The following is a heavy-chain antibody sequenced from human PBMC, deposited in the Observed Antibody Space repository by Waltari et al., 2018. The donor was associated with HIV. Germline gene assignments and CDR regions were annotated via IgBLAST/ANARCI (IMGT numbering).Heavy chain of an antibody. CDR1: GGSFSGYY. J-gene: IGHJ4*02. D-gene: IGHD5-12*01. Sequence: QVQLQQWGAGLLKPSETLSLTCAVYGGSFSGYYWSWIRQPPGKGLEWIGEINHSGSTNYNPSLKSRVTISVDTSKNQFSLKLSSVTAADTAVYYCARRRVGGYSCFDYWGQGTLVTVSS. V-gene: IGHV4-34*01. CDR3: ARRRVGGYSCFDY. CDR2: INHSGST.